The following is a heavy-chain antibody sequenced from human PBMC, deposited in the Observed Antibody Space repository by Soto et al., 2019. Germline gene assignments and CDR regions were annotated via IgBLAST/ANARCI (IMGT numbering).Heavy chain of an antibody. J-gene: IGHJ6*02. CDR2: IYPSDSDT. CDR1: XXXXTSXW. V-gene: IGHV5-51*01. D-gene: IGHD2-2*01. Sequence: GESLKISCKGXXXXXTSXWXXXXXXXXXXGLEWMGIIYPSDSDTRYSPSFQGQVTISADKSISTAYLQWSSLKASDTAMYYCARTHCSSTSCRVGMDVWGQGTTVT. CDR3: ARTHCSSTSCRVGMDV.